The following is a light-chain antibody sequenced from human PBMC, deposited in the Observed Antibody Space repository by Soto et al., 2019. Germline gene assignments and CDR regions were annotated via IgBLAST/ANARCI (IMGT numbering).Light chain of an antibody. Sequence: QSALTQPASVSGSPGQSITISCTGTSSDFGGYNYVSWYQHHPGKAPKLMIYDVSDRPSGVSNRFSGSKSGNTASLTISGLQAEDEADYYCSSYTGTSTLNVFGTGTKVTVL. CDR2: DVS. CDR3: SSYTGTSTLNV. J-gene: IGLJ1*01. V-gene: IGLV2-14*03. CDR1: SSDFGGYNY.